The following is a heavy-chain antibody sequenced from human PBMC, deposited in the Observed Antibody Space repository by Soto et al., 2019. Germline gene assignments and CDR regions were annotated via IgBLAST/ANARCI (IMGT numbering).Heavy chain of an antibody. CDR1: GGTFSNDA. D-gene: IGHD6-6*01. CDR3: ARDGMGTLVGGMDV. J-gene: IGHJ6*02. CDR2: IIPIYGTT. V-gene: IGHV1-69*01. Sequence: QVQLVQSGAEVKNHGSSVKVSCKTSGGTFSNDAISWVRQAPGQGLEWMGGIIPIYGTTHYAQKFQDSVKLTADESTGTAYMELSSLRSEDTGVYYCARDGMGTLVGGMDVWGQGTTVTVSS.